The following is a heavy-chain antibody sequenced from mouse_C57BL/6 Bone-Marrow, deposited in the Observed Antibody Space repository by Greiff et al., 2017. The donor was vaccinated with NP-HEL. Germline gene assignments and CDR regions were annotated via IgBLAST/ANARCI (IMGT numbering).Heavy chain of an antibody. CDR2: IDPSDSYT. CDR1: GYTFTSYW. CDR3: ASYGGSCGGWCSY. V-gene: IGHV1-69*01. J-gene: IGHJ3*01. D-gene: IGHD1-1*01. Sequence: QVQLQQPGAELVMPGASVKLSCKASGYTFTSYWMHWVKQRPGQGLEWIGEIDPSDSYTYYNQKFKGKSTLTVDKSSSTAYMQLSSLTSEDSAVYYCASYGGSCGGWCSYWGQGTLVTVSA.